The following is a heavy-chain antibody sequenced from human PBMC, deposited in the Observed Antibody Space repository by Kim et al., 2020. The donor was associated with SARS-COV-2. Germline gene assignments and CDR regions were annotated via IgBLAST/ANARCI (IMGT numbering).Heavy chain of an antibody. Sequence: SVKVSCKASGGTFSSYAISWVRQAPGQGLEWMGRIIPILGIANYAQKFQGRVTITADKSTSTAYMELSSLRSEDTAVYYCARAHSSSWYWFDPWGQGTLVTVSS. CDR2: IIPILGIA. V-gene: IGHV1-69*04. CDR1: GGTFSSYA. J-gene: IGHJ5*02. CDR3: ARAHSSSWYWFDP. D-gene: IGHD6-13*01.